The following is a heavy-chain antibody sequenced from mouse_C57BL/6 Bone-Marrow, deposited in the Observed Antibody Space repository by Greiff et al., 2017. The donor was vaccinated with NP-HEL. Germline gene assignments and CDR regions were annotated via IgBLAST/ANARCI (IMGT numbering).Heavy chain of an antibody. CDR3: ARRGYYGSSPPWFAY. CDR2: ISDGGSYT. Sequence: EVQLQQSGGGLVKPGGSLKLSCAASGFTFSSYAMSWVRQTPEKRLEWVATISDGGSYTYYPDNVKGRFTISRDNAKNNLYLQMSHLKSEDTAMYYCARRGYYGSSPPWFAYWGQGTLVTVSA. V-gene: IGHV5-4*01. D-gene: IGHD1-1*01. J-gene: IGHJ3*01. CDR1: GFTFSSYA.